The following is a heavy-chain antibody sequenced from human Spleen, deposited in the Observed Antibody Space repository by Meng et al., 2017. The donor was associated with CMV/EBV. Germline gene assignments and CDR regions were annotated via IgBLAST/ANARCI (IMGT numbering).Heavy chain of an antibody. CDR2: ISSSSSYI. CDR1: GFTFSRYW. CDR3: ASREGGY. V-gene: IGHV3-21*06. D-gene: IGHD3-10*01. J-gene: IGHJ4*01. Sequence: GGSLRLSCAASGFTFSRYWMIWVRQAPGKGLEWVSSISSSSSYIHYADSVRGRFTVSRDNTKNSLYLQMNSLRVEDTAFYYCASREGGYWGQGTLVTVSS.